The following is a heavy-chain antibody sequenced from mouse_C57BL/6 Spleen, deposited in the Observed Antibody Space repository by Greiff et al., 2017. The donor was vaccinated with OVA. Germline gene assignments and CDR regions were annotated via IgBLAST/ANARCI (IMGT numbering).Heavy chain of an antibody. CDR2: IDPEDGET. CDR3: ARPYYYGSSLWYFDV. CDR1: GFNIKDYY. D-gene: IGHD1-1*01. J-gene: IGHJ1*03. V-gene: IGHV14-2*01. Sequence: EVKLQESGAELVKPGASVKLSCTASGFNIKDYYMHWVKQRTEQGLEWIGRIDPEDGETKYAPKFQGKATITADTSSNTAYLQLSSLTSEDTAVYYCARPYYYGSSLWYFDVWGTGTTVTVSS.